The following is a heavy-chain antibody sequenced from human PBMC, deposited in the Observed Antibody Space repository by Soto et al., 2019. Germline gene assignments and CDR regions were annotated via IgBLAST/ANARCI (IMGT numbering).Heavy chain of an antibody. CDR1: GFTFSSYA. CDR3: AKDLGDYDFWSGYLTGMDV. V-gene: IGHV3-23*01. J-gene: IGHJ6*02. CDR2: ISGSGGST. D-gene: IGHD3-3*01. Sequence: LRLSCAASGFTFSSYAMSWVRQAPGKGLEWVSAISGSGGSTYYADSVKGRFTISRDNSKNTLYLQMNSLRAEDTAVYYYAKDLGDYDFWSGYLTGMDVWGQGTTVTVS.